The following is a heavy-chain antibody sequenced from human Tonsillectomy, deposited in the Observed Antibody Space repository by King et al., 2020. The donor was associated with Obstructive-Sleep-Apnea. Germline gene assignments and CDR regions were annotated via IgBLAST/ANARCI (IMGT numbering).Heavy chain of an antibody. Sequence: VQLVESGGGLVKPGGSLRLSCEVSGFTFSDAWMSGVRQAPGKGLEWVGRIKSKIGGGTTDYAAPVKGRFTISRDDSQNTVYLQMNSLRTEDTAVYCCAHSIVVPAPLHHWGQGTLVTVSS. D-gene: IGHD2-2*02. V-gene: IGHV3-15*01. CDR2: IKSKIGGGTT. CDR3: AHSIVVPAPLHH. J-gene: IGHJ5*02. CDR1: GFTFSDAW.